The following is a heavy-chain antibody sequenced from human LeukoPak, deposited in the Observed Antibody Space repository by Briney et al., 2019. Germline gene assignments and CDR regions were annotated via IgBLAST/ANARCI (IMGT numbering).Heavy chain of an antibody. CDR3: ASLLSTTGTTGIDY. D-gene: IGHD1-1*01. CDR1: GGSFSGYY. J-gene: IGHJ4*02. V-gene: IGHV4-34*01. Sequence: SETLSLTCAVSGGSFSGYYWSWIRQPPGKGLEWIGEINHSGSTNYNPSLKSRVNISVDTSKNQFSLKLSSVTAADTAVYYCASLLSTTGTTGIDYWGQGTLVTVSS. CDR2: INHSGST.